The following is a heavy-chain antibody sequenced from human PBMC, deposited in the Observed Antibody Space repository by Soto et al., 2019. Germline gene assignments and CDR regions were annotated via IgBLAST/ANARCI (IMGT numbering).Heavy chain of an antibody. CDR1: GGSFSGYY. J-gene: IGHJ6*02. CDR3: ARGLAVAGTWRPYTYDNGMDA. Sequence: PSETLSLTCAVYGGSFSGYYWSWIRQPPGKGLEWIGEINHSGSTNYNPSLKSRVTISVDTSKNQFSLKLSSVTAADTAVYYCARGLAVAGTWRPYTYDNGMDASGQGNTVTVSS. V-gene: IGHV4-34*01. CDR2: INHSGST. D-gene: IGHD6-19*01.